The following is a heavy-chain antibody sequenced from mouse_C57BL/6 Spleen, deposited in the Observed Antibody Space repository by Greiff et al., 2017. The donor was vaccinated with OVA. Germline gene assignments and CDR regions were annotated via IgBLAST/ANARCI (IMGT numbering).Heavy chain of an antibody. D-gene: IGHD1-1*01. CDR2: IYPGSGST. J-gene: IGHJ1*03. Sequence: QVQLQQSGAELVKPGASVKMSCKASGYTFTSYWITWVKQRPGQGLEWIGDIYPGSGSTNYNEKFKSKATLTVDTSSSTAYMQLSSLTSEDSAVYYCARPYYYGSSYDWYFDVWGTGTTVTVSS. CDR1: GYTFTSYW. CDR3: ARPYYYGSSYDWYFDV. V-gene: IGHV1-55*01.